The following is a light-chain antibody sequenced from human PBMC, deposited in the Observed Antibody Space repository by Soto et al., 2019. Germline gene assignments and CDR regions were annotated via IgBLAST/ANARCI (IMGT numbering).Light chain of an antibody. Sequence: IQLTQSPSSLSASVGDRVIMTCRASQGISSYLAWYQQKPGKAPTLLIYAASTLETGVPSRFSGSGSGTDFTLTIGSLQPEDFATYYCQQLNIYPFTFGPGTKVDI. CDR3: QQLNIYPFT. J-gene: IGKJ3*01. V-gene: IGKV1-9*01. CDR2: AAS. CDR1: QGISSY.